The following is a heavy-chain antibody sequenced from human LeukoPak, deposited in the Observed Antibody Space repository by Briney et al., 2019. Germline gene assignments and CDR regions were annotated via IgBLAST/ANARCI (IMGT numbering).Heavy chain of an antibody. D-gene: IGHD3-3*01. CDR3: AKDGGPHFDY. J-gene: IGHJ4*02. Sequence: PGGSLRLSCAASGFTFSSYGMHWVRQAPGKGLEWVAVISYDGSNKYYADSVKGRFTISRDNSKNTLYLQMNSLRAEDTAVYYCAKDGGPHFDYWGQGTLVTVSS. CDR1: GFTFSSYG. CDR2: ISYDGSNK. V-gene: IGHV3-30*18.